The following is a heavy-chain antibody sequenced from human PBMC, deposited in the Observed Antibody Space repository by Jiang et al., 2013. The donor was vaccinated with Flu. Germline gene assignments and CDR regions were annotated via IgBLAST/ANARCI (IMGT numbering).Heavy chain of an antibody. CDR1: GGSISSSSYY. V-gene: IGHV4-39*07. CDR2: IYYSGST. D-gene: IGHD3-3*01. J-gene: IGHJ6*04. CDR3: AGMSVGPYDFWSGYPRIMDV. Sequence: GPGLVKPSETLSLTCTVSGGSISSSSYYWGWIRQPPGKGLEWIGSIYYSGSTYYNPSLKSRVTISVDTSKNQFSLKMSSVTAADTAVYYCAGMSVGPYDFWSGYPRIMDVWGKGTTVTVSS.